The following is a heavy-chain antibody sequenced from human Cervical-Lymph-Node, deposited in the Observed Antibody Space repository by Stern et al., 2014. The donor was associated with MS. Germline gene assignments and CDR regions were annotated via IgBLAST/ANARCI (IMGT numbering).Heavy chain of an antibody. CDR3: ASLQDSSGYYFAY. V-gene: IGHV4-30-4*01. CDR2: IYYSGST. CDR1: GGSISSGDYY. Sequence: QVQLQESGPGLAKPSQTLSLTCTVSGGSISSGDYYWSWIRQPPGQCLEWIGYIYYSGSTYYNPSLKSRVTISVDTSKNKFSLKLSSVTAEDTAVYYCASLQDSSGYYFAYWGQGTLVTVSS. J-gene: IGHJ4*02. D-gene: IGHD3-22*01.